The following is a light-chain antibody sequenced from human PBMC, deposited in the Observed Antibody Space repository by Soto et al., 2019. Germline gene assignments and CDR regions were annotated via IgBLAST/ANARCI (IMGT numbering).Light chain of an antibody. J-gene: IGLJ3*02. Sequence: QAVLTQSPSASASLGASVKLTCTLSSGHSSHGIAWHQQQPEKGPRYLMNIHSDGSHTKGDGIPDRFSGSSSGADRYLTISSLQSEDEADYYCQTWDIDSGVFGGGTKLTVL. CDR1: SGHSSHG. V-gene: IGLV4-69*01. CDR3: QTWDIDSGV. CDR2: IHSDGSH.